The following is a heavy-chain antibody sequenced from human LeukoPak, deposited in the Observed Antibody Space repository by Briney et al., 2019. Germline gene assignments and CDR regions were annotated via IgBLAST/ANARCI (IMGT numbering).Heavy chain of an antibody. V-gene: IGHV3-30*02. Sequence: GGSLRLSCAASGFTFSSYGVYWVRQAPGKGLEWVAFIRYDGSNKYYADSVKGRFTISRDNSKNTLYLQMNSLRAEDTAVYYCARGTWIQLWLIDYWGQGTLVTVSS. CDR1: GFTFSSYG. CDR2: IRYDGSNK. CDR3: ARGTWIQLWLIDY. J-gene: IGHJ4*02. D-gene: IGHD5-18*01.